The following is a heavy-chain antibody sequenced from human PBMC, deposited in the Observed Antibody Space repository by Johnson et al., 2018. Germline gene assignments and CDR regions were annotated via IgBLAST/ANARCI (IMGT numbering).Heavy chain of an antibody. CDR3: TSWDYDSSGYYSAPFDI. Sequence: VQLQESGGGLVKPGRSLRLSCTASGFTFGDYAMSWFRQAPGKGLEWVGFIRSKAYGGTTEYAASVKGRFTISRDDSKSIAYLQMNSLKTEDTAVFYCTSWDYDSSGYYSAPFDIWGQGTMVTVSS. V-gene: IGHV3-49*05. CDR2: IRSKAYGGTT. CDR1: GFTFGDYA. J-gene: IGHJ3*02. D-gene: IGHD3-22*01.